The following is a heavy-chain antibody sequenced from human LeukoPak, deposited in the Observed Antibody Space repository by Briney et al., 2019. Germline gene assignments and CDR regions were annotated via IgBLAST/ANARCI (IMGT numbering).Heavy chain of an antibody. V-gene: IGHV3-21*01. CDR1: GFTFSTYS. D-gene: IGHD3-22*01. CDR3: ARDPGKTYYYDSSEGY. J-gene: IGHJ4*02. CDR2: ISSSSSYI. Sequence: GGSLRLSCAASGFTFSTYSMHWVRQAPGKGLEWVSSISSSSSYIYYADSVKGRFTISRDNAKNSLYLQMNSLRAEDTAVYYCARDPGKTYYYDSSEGYWGQGTLVTVSS.